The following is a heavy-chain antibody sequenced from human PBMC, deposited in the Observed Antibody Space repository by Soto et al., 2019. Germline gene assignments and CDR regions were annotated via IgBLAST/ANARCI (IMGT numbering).Heavy chain of an antibody. Sequence: GGSLRLSCAASGFTFSSYDMHWVRQATGKGREWVSAIGTAGDTYYPGSVKGRFTISRENAKNSLYLQMNSLRAGDTAVYYCARGSRVIYPHYYYGMDVWGQGTTVTVSS. J-gene: IGHJ6*02. V-gene: IGHV3-13*01. D-gene: IGHD2-21*01. CDR3: ARGSRVIYPHYYYGMDV. CDR2: IGTAGDT. CDR1: GFTFSSYD.